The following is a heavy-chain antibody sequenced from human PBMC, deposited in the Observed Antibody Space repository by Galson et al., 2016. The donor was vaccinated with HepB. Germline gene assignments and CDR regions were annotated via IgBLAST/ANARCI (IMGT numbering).Heavy chain of an antibody. D-gene: IGHD6-25*01. CDR2: ILPALGIA. CDR1: GYTLSGYN. CDR3: ARYRSCSGSSCFLDL. V-gene: IGHV1-69*02. Sequence: SVKVSCKASGYTLSGYNIHWVRQSPRQGLEWMGRILPALGIANSAQGFQGRASIRADKDTDTVYLELSNLRSDDTAIYYCARYRSCSGSSCFLDLWGQGTLVT. J-gene: IGHJ3*01.